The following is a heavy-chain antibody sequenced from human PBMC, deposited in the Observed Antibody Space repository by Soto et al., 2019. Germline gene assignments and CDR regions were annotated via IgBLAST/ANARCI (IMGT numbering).Heavy chain of an antibody. D-gene: IGHD4-17*01. J-gene: IGHJ3*02. Sequence: PSETLSLTCTVAGGSISSYYWSWIRQPPGKGLEWIGYIYYSGSTNYNPSLKSRVTISVDTSKNQFSLKLSSVTAADTAVYYCARRYGYAFDIWGQGTMVTVSS. V-gene: IGHV4-59*01. CDR3: ARRYGYAFDI. CDR1: GGSISSYY. CDR2: IYYSGST.